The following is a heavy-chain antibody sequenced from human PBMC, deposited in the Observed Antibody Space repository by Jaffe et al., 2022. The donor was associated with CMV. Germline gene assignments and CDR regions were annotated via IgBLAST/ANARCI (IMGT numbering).Heavy chain of an antibody. CDR1: GGTFSSYA. CDR3: ARTPGDNTVTTRQLHYYYYYGMDV. J-gene: IGHJ6*02. Sequence: QVQLVQSGAEVKKPGSSVKVSCKASGGTFSSYAISWVRQAPGQGLEWMGGIIPIFGTANYAQKFQGRVTITADESTSTAYMELSSLRSEDTAVYYCARTPGDNTVTTRQLHYYYYYGMDVWGQGTTVTVSS. D-gene: IGHD4-17*01. CDR2: IIPIFGTA. V-gene: IGHV1-69*01.